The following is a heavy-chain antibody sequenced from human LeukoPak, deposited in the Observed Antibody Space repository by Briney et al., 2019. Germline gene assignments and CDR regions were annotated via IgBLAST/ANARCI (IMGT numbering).Heavy chain of an antibody. D-gene: IGHD1-26*01. CDR2: FDPEDGET. CDR3: ATLGATSDY. J-gene: IGHJ4*02. CDR1: GCTLTELS. V-gene: IGHV1-24*01. Sequence: PSASMKVSCKVSGCTLTELSMHWVRQAPGKGLEWMGGFDPEDGETIYAQKFQGRVTMTEDTSTDTAYMELSSLRSEDTAVYYCATLGATSDYWGQGTLVTVSS.